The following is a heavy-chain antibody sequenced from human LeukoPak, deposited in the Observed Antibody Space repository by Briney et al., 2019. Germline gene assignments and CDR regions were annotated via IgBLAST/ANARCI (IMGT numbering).Heavy chain of an antibody. CDR3: AADIGIAAAGLFQH. CDR1: GFTFTSSA. V-gene: IGHV1-58*01. CDR2: IVVGSGNT. Sequence: SVKVSCKASGFTFTSSAVQWVRQARGQRLEWIGWIVVGSGNTNYAQKFQERVTITRDMSTSTAYMELSSLRSEDTAVCYCAADIGIAAAGLFQHWGQGTLVTVSS. J-gene: IGHJ1*01. D-gene: IGHD6-13*01.